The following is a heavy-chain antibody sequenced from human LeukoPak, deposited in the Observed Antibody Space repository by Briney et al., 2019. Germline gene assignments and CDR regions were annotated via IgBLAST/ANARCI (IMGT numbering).Heavy chain of an antibody. J-gene: IGHJ4*02. V-gene: IGHV1-2*02. Sequence: GASVKVSCKASGYIFTYYHMHWVRQTPGQGLEWVGWINPNSGDTNYPQKFQGRVTMTRDTSISTAYMELSRLRSDDTAVYYCATGAYTYYTEYWGQGTVVAVSS. CDR2: INPNSGDT. CDR3: ATGAYTYYTEY. CDR1: GYIFTYYH. D-gene: IGHD1-26*01.